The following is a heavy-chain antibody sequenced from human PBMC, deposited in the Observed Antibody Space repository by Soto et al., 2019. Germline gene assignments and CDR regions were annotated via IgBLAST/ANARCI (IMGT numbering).Heavy chain of an antibody. Sequence: ASVKVSCKASGYTFTGYYMHWVRQAPGQGLEWMGWINPNSGGTNYAQKFQGWVTMTRDTSISTAYMELSRLRSDDTAVYYCARGPVLMVYAMSRGNWFDPWGQGTLVTVSS. CDR2: INPNSGGT. CDR3: ARGPVLMVYAMSRGNWFDP. V-gene: IGHV1-2*04. J-gene: IGHJ5*02. CDR1: GYTFTGYY. D-gene: IGHD2-8*01.